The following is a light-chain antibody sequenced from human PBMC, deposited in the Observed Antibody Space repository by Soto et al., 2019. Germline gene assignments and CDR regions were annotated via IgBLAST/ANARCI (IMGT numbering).Light chain of an antibody. Sequence: DIQMTQSPSTLSASVGDRVTITCRASQSISHFLAWYQQKPGKVPKLLIYDASNLGSGVPSRFSGSGSGTDFTLTISGLQPDDFTTYYCQQYTIYSRAFGQGTKVDLK. CDR2: DAS. CDR3: QQYTIYSRA. V-gene: IGKV1-5*01. CDR1: QSISHF. J-gene: IGKJ1*01.